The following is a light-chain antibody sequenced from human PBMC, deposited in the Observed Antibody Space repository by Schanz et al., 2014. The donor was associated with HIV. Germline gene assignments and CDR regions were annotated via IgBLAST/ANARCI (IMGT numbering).Light chain of an antibody. J-gene: IGKJ1*01. CDR3: QQYNNWPPWT. CDR2: DTS. CDR1: QSVSAGY. Sequence: EIVLTQSPATLSLSPGERATLSCGASQSVSAGYLAWYQQKPGQAPRLLIYDTSTRAAGIPDRFSGSGSGTEFTLTISSLQSEDFAVYYCQQYNNWPPWTFGQGTKVEIK. V-gene: IGKV3D-15*01.